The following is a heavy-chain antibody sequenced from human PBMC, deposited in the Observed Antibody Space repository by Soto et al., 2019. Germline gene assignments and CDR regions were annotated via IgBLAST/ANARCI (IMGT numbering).Heavy chain of an antibody. CDR2: MNPNSGNT. D-gene: IGHD1-7*01. V-gene: IGHV1-8*01. Sequence: ASVKVSFKASGYTFTSYDINWVRQATGQGLEWMGWMNPNSGNTGYAQKFQGRVTMTRNTSISTAYMELSSLRSEDTAVYYCAMRITGTTLRIYYGMDVWGQGTTVTVSS. CDR3: AMRITGTTLRIYYGMDV. CDR1: GYTFTSYD. J-gene: IGHJ6*02.